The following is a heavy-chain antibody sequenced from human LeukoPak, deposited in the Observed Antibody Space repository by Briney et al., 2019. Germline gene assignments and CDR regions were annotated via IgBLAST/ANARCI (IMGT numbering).Heavy chain of an antibody. Sequence: PSETLSLTCTVSNASISSNTYYRAWIRQPPGKGLEYIGSINYRGSTYYNPSLKSRVTLSVDTSKNQFSLKLNSVTAADTAVYYCATYKYDYVWGNQHFDYWGQGTLVTVSS. V-gene: IGHV4-39*07. D-gene: IGHD3-16*01. CDR2: INYRGST. J-gene: IGHJ4*02. CDR3: ATYKYDYVWGNQHFDY. CDR1: NASISSNTYY.